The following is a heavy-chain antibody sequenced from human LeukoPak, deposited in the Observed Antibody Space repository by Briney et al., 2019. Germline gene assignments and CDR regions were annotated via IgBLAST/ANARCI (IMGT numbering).Heavy chain of an antibody. CDR3: AKYAAAGMESSDRKYGMDV. V-gene: IGHV3-53*01. D-gene: IGHD6-13*01. CDR2: IHSDGNT. Sequence: GGSLRLSCAASGFSVSNNYMNWVRQAPGKGLEWVSVIHSDGNTYYADSVKGRFTISRDNSKNTLYLQMNSLRAEDTAVYYCAKYAAAGMESSDRKYGMDVWGQGTTVTVSS. CDR1: GFSVSNNY. J-gene: IGHJ6*02.